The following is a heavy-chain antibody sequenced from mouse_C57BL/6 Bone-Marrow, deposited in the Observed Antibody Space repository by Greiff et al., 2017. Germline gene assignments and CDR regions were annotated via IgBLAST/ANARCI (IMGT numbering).Heavy chain of an antibody. CDR3: VRLHSFAY. J-gene: IGHJ3*01. Sequence: EVQRVESGGGLVQPKGSLKLSCAASGFSFTTYAMHWVRQAPGKGLEWVARIRSKSNNYATYYADSVKDRFTISRDDTESMLYLQMNNMKTEDTAVYYCVRLHSFAYWGQGTLVTVSA. V-gene: IGHV10-1*01. CDR1: GFSFTTYA. CDR2: IRSKSNNYAT.